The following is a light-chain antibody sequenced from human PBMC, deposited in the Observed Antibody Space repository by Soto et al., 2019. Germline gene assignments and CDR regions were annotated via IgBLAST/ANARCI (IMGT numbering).Light chain of an antibody. CDR1: QTISSW. J-gene: IGKJ2*01. CDR2: DAS. CDR3: QHYNSYPYT. V-gene: IGKV1-5*01. Sequence: DIQMTQSPSTLSAPAGDRVTITCRASQTISSWLAWYQQKPGKAPKLLIYDASTFASGAPSRFSGSGSGTEFSVTISSLQPDDFATYYCQHYNSYPYTFGQGTELESK.